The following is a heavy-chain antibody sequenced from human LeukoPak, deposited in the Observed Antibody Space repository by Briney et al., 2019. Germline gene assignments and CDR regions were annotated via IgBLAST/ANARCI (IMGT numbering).Heavy chain of an antibody. CDR3: ARGTGGTYPRGRPFDY. D-gene: IGHD2-8*02. CDR1: GGSISSYY. CDR2: IFATGST. Sequence: SETLSLTCTVSGGSISSYYWSWIRQPPGKGLEWTGYIFATGSTRYNPSLKSRVTISRDRSKSQFSLRLNSVTAADTAVYYCARGTGGTYPRGRPFDYWGQGTLVTVSS. V-gene: IGHV4-4*09. J-gene: IGHJ4*02.